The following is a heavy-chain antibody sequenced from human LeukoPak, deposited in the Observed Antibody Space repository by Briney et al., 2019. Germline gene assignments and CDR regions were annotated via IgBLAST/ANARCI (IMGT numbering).Heavy chain of an antibody. CDR3: VCGTDWVPDS. CDR1: VGTFSSYA. Sequence: SVKVSCKASVGTFSSYAISWVRQAPGPGLEWMGGMIPIFGTATYAQKCPGRVTIPTYESPSTAYMELGSLRSEDTAVYYSVCGTDWVPDSWGEGTLVTVSS. V-gene: IGHV1-69*05. CDR2: MIPIFGTA. J-gene: IGHJ4*02. D-gene: IGHD2-21*01.